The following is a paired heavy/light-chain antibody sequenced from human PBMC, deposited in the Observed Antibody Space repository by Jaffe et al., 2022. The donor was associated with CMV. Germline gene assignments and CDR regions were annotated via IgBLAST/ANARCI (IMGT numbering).Light chain of an antibody. V-gene: IGKV3-20*01. CDR1: QSVNNNY. J-gene: IGKJ5*01. Sequence: EIVLTQSPGTLSLSPGERATLSCRASQSVNNNYLAWFQQKPGQAPRLLIYGASSRASAIPDRFSGSGSGTDFTLTISRLEPEDFAVYYCQQYGASPITFGQGARLESK. CDR2: GAS. CDR3: QQYGASPIT.
Heavy chain of an antibody. CDR1: GFSFSNSW. D-gene: IGHD3-16*01. V-gene: IGHV3-74*01. CDR2: INSDGSGT. J-gene: IGHJ4*02. CDR3: AGRNSGTFGN. Sequence: EVQLVESGGGLVQPGGSLRLSCAASGFSFSNSWMHWVRQGPGKGLVWVSRINSDGSGTDYADFVKGRFTISRDNAKNTLYLQMNSLRGEDTAVYYCAGRNSGTFGNWGQGTLVTVAS.